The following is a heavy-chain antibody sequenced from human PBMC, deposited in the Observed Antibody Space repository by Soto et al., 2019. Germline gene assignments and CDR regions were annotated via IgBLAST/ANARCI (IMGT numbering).Heavy chain of an antibody. V-gene: IGHV1-18*01. Sequence: GASVKVSCKASGYTFTSYGISWVRQAPGQGLEWMGWISAYNGNTNYAQKLQGRVTMTTDTSTSTAYMELRSLRSDDTAVYYCARRPIFGVVISHNWFDPWGQGTLVTSPQ. J-gene: IGHJ5*02. CDR2: ISAYNGNT. D-gene: IGHD3-3*02. CDR3: ARRPIFGVVISHNWFDP. CDR1: GYTFTSYG.